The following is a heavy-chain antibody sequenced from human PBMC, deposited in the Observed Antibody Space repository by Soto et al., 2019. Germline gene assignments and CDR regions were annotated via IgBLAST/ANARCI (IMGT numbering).Heavy chain of an antibody. J-gene: IGHJ4*02. CDR3: ARDKITGLFDY. Sequence: PSETLSLTCTVSGGSISSPNFYWSWIRQHPGKGLEWIGHIYYNGTTYYNPTLKSRVSISVDTSKNQFSLKLTSVTAADTAVYYCARDKITGLFDYWGQGTLVTVS. D-gene: IGHD2-8*02. CDR2: IYYNGTT. V-gene: IGHV4-31*03. CDR1: GGSISSPNFY.